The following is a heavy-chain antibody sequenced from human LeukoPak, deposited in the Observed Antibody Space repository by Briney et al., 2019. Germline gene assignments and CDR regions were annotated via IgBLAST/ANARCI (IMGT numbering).Heavy chain of an antibody. CDR1: GGSISSYY. D-gene: IGHD6-19*01. CDR2: IYYSGST. CDR3: ARLIAVAEFAIFDY. Sequence: SETLSLTCTVSGGSISSYYWSWIRQPPGKGLEWIGYIYYSGSTNYNPSLKSRVTISVDTSKNQFSLKLSSVTAADTAVYYCARLIAVAEFAIFDYWGQGTLVTVSS. V-gene: IGHV4-59*08. J-gene: IGHJ4*02.